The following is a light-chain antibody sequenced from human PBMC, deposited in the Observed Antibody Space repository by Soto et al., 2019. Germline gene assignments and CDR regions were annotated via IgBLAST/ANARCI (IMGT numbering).Light chain of an antibody. V-gene: IGLV2-14*01. CDR1: RSDVGGYNY. J-gene: IGLJ1*01. Sequence: QSALTQPASVSGSPGQSITISCTGTRSDVGGYNYVSWYQQHPGKAPKLMIYDVSNRPSGVSNRFSGSKSGNTASLTISALQAEDEADYYCSSYTSSSTLLYVFGTGTKVTVL. CDR3: SSYTSSSTLLYV. CDR2: DVS.